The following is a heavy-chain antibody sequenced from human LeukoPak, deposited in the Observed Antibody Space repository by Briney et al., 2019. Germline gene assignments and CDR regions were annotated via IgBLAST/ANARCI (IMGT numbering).Heavy chain of an antibody. D-gene: IGHD2-15*01. CDR3: ARDRFILGYRSGGSCPFDY. J-gene: IGHJ4*02. CDR2: ISAYNGNT. V-gene: IGHV1-18*04. CDR1: GYTFTSYG. Sequence: ASVKVSCKASGYTFTSYGISWVRQAPGQGLEWMGWISAYNGNTNYAQKLQGRVTMTTDTSTSTAYMELRSLRSDDTAVYYCARDRFILGYRSGGSCPFDYWGQGTLVTVSS.